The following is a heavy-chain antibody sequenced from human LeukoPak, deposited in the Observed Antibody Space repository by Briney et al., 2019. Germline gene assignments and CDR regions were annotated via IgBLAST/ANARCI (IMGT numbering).Heavy chain of an antibody. Sequence: GGSLRLSCAASGFTFSDYYMSWIRQAPGKGLEWVSYISRSGSTIYYADSVKGRFTISRDNAKNSLYLQMNSLRDEDTAVYYCARDPGSSSWYTDEMDYWGQGTLVTVSS. CDR1: GFTFSDYY. CDR3: ARDPGSSSWYTDEMDY. V-gene: IGHV3-11*04. CDR2: ISRSGSTI. D-gene: IGHD6-13*01. J-gene: IGHJ4*02.